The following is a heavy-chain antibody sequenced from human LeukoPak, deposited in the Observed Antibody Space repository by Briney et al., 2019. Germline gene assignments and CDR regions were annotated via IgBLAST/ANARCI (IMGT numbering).Heavy chain of an antibody. Sequence: PSETLSLTCTVSGGSISSSSYYWGWIRQPPGKGLEWIGSIYYSGSTYYNPSLKSRVTISVDTSKNQFSLKLSSVTAADTAVYYCARAAVTTWDHNANFDYWGQGTLVTVSS. D-gene: IGHD4-11*01. J-gene: IGHJ4*02. CDR2: IYYSGST. CDR3: ARAAVTTWDHNANFDY. CDR1: GGSISSSSYY. V-gene: IGHV4-39*07.